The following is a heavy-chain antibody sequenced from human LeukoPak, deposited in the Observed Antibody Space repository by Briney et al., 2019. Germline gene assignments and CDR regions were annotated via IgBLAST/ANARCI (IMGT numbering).Heavy chain of an antibody. Sequence: GGSLRLSCEASGFTFSSYEMNWVRQAPGKGLEWVSYISSSGKTIYYADSTKGRFTVSRDNAKNSLYLQMNSLRAEDTAVYYCATTSVAAAVPGCFDYWGQGTLVTVFS. J-gene: IGHJ4*02. V-gene: IGHV3-48*03. D-gene: IGHD6-13*01. CDR2: ISSSGKTI. CDR1: GFTFSSYE. CDR3: ATTSVAAAVPGCFDY.